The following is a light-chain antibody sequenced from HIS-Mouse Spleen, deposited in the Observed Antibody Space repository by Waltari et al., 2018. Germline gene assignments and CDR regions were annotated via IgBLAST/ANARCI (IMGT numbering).Light chain of an antibody. J-gene: IGLJ3*02. Sequence: SYVLTQPPSVSVAPGQTARITCGGNNIGSKSVHWYQQKPGQAPVLVVCDDSDRPSGRPERFAGSNSGNTATLTISRVEAGDEADYYCQVWDSSSDHWVFGGGTKLTVL. V-gene: IGLV3-21*02. CDR2: DDS. CDR1: NIGSKS. CDR3: QVWDSSSDHWV.